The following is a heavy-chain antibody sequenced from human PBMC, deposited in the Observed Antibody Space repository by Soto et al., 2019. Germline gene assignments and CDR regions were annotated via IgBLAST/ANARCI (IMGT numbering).Heavy chain of an antibody. CDR1: ACTPSPGW. D-gene: IGHD3-22*01. CDR3: SKGLSNGYYNFDS. J-gene: IGHJ4*02. V-gene: IGHV3-15*01. Sequence: RGARRAPWAGSACTPSPGWQRVVRQAPEKGLEWVGRIKGEADGGTTDYAAPVKGRISISRDHSKDTLYLQMNSLKTEDTAVYYCSKGLSNGYYNFDSWGQGT. CDR2: IKGEADGGTT.